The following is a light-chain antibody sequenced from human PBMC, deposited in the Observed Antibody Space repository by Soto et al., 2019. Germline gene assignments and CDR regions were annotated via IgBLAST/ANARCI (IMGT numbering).Light chain of an antibody. V-gene: IGKV1-12*01. CDR3: QQTSAFPRT. CDR1: QSISSW. CDR2: AAS. J-gene: IGKJ1*01. Sequence: DIQMTQSPSTLSASVGDRVTITCRASQSISSWLAWYQQKPGKAPKLLISAASTLQGGVPSRFSGGGAGTEFTLTISSLQPEDFATYYCQQTSAFPRTFGQGTKVDIK.